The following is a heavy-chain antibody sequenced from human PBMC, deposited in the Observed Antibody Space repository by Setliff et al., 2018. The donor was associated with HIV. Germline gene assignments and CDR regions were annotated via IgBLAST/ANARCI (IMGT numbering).Heavy chain of an antibody. D-gene: IGHD2-2*01. CDR1: GGSMSSYY. CDR2: IYASGST. Sequence: TLSLTCAVSGGSMSSYYWSWIRKTPGKGLEWIGYIYASGSTKYNPSLESRVTISVDTSKNQFSLKLSSVTAADTAVYYCARDGPHCITSSCPGAWFDPWGQGTLVTVSS. CDR3: ARDGPHCITSSCPGAWFDP. V-gene: IGHV4-59*12. J-gene: IGHJ5*02.